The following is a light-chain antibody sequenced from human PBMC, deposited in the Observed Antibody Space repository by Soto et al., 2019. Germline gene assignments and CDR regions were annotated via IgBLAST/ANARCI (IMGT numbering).Light chain of an antibody. V-gene: IGLV1-44*01. CDR3: ATWDDSLNGWV. CDR2: STN. CDR1: SSNIGSNP. J-gene: IGLJ3*02. Sequence: QSVLTQPPSASGTPGQRITISCSGTSSNIGSNPINWYHQLPGTAPKLLIYSTNQRPSGVPDRFSGSKSGTSASLAISGLEYEDEDDYYCATWDDSLNGWVFGGGTKVTVL.